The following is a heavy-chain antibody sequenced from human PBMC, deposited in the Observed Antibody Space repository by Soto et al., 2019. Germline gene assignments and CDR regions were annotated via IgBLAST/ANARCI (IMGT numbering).Heavy chain of an antibody. V-gene: IGHV3-23*01. Sequence: EVQLLESGGGLVQPGGSLRLSCAASGFTFSSYAMSWVRQAPGKGLEWVSAISGSGGSTYYADSVKGRFTISRDNSKNTLYLQLNSLRAEDTAVYYCAKEGGYSYGYSPRYYYGMDVWGQGTTVTVSS. D-gene: IGHD5-18*01. CDR3: AKEGGYSYGYSPRYYYGMDV. CDR2: ISGSGGST. J-gene: IGHJ6*02. CDR1: GFTFSSYA.